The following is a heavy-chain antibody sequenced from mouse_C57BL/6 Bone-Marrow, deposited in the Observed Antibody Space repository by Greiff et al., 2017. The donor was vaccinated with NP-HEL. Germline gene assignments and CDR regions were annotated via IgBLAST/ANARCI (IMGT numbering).Heavy chain of an antibody. D-gene: IGHD2-3*01. CDR3: ARHRDYDGYRNYFDY. CDR1: GFTFSSYT. V-gene: IGHV5-9*01. CDR2: ISGGGGNT. J-gene: IGHJ2*01. Sequence: EVKLMESGGGLVKPGGSLKLSCAASGFTFSSYTMSWVRQTPEKRLEWVATISGGGGNTYYPDSVKGRFTISRDNAKNTLYLQMSSLRSEDTALYYCARHRDYDGYRNYFDYWGQGTTLTVSS.